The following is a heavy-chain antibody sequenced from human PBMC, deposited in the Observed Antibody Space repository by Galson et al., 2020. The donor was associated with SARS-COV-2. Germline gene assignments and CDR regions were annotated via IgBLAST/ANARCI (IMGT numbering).Heavy chain of an antibody. J-gene: IGHJ4*02. Sequence: TLSLTCTVSGYSISSGYYWGWIRQAPGKGLEYIGSISHSGTTYNNPSLKSRVTISIDTSKNQFSLKLTSVTAADTAMYYCARDPAMIRGGGDWGQGTLVTVSS. CDR1: GYSISSGYY. CDR2: ISHSGTT. V-gene: IGHV4-38-2*02. CDR3: ARDPAMIRGGGD. D-gene: IGHD3-10*01.